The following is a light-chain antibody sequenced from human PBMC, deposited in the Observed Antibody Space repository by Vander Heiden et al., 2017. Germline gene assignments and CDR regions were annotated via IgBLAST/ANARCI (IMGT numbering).Light chain of an antibody. Sequence: IQIAQSPSSLSASVADRVTITCRASQSISSYLNWYQQTPGKAPKLLIYAASSLQSGVPSRFSGSGSGTDFTLTISSLQPEDFATYYCQQSYSTPPTFGQGTKLEIK. CDR3: QQSYSTPPT. CDR1: QSISSY. CDR2: AAS. V-gene: IGKV1-39*01. J-gene: IGKJ2*01.